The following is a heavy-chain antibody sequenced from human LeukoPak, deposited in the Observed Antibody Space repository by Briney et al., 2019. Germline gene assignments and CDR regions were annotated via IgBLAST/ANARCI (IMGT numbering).Heavy chain of an antibody. V-gene: IGHV3-23*01. D-gene: IGHD2-2*01. Sequence: PGGSLRLSCAASGFTFSSYAMSWVRQAPGKGLEWVSAISGSGGSTYYADSVKGRFTISRGNSKNTLYLQMNSLRAEDTAVYYCAKVARRRYCSSTSCWGNAFDIWGQGTMVTVSS. CDR2: ISGSGGST. CDR3: AKVARRRYCSSTSCWGNAFDI. CDR1: GFTFSSYA. J-gene: IGHJ3*02.